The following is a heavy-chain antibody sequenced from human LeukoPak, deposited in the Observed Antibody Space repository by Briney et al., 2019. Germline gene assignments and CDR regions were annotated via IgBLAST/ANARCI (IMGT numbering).Heavy chain of an antibody. Sequence: GGSLRLSCEASGFSFSSYSMNWIRQAPGKGLEWVSYISSSSSTIYHADSVKGRFTISRDDAKNSLDLQMNSLRDEDTAVYYCAREGDSSGPSVGLDYWGQGTLVTVSS. CDR1: GFSFSSYS. J-gene: IGHJ4*02. CDR3: AREGDSSGPSVGLDY. D-gene: IGHD3-22*01. V-gene: IGHV3-48*02. CDR2: ISSSSSTI.